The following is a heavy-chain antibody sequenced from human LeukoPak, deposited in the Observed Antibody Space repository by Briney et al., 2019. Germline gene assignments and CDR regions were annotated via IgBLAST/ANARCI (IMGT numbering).Heavy chain of an antibody. Sequence: GGSLRLSCAASGFTLSNHWMIWVRQAPGKGLECVANIKQDGTEKYYLDSVKGRFTISRDNAKNSLYLQMNSLRAEDTAVYYCARDRGTYIVVVPAYDYWGQGTLVTVSS. J-gene: IGHJ4*02. D-gene: IGHD2-2*01. CDR2: IKQDGTEK. CDR1: GFTLSNHW. CDR3: ARDRGTYIVVVPAYDY. V-gene: IGHV3-7*01.